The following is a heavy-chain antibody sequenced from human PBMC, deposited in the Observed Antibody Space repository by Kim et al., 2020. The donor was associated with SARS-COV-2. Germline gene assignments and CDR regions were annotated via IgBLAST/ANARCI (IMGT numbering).Heavy chain of an antibody. CDR2: LGVGGGNT. CDR1: GFPFSNSA. CDR3: AKGVGVTEPLDFDY. D-gene: IGHD2-21*02. V-gene: IGHV3-23*01. Sequence: GGSLRLSCAASGFPFSNSAMTWVRQAPGGGLEWVSTLGVGGGNTFYGDSVQGRFTISRDNSDNTLFLEMTSLIGEDTALYYCAKGVGVTEPLDFDYWGQGTLVSVSS. J-gene: IGHJ4*02.